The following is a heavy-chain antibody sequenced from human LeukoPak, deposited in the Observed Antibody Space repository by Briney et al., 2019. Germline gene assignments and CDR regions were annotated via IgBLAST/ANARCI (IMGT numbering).Heavy chain of an antibody. J-gene: IGHJ3*02. CDR2: IYYSGST. CDR1: GGSISSYY. V-gene: IGHV4-59*08. D-gene: IGHD3-22*01. CDR3: ARYHYYDSSADAFDI. Sequence: SETLSLTCTVSGGSISSYYWSWIRQPPGKGLEWIGYIYYSGSTNYNPSLKSRVTISVDTSKNQFSLKLSSVTAADTAVYYCARYHYYDSSADAFDIWGQGTMVTVSS.